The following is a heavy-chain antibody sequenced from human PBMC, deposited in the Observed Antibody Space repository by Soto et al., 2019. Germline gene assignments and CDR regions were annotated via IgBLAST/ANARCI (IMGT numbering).Heavy chain of an antibody. CDR3: AILYSSSSRFDY. V-gene: IGHV1-8*01. Sequence: ASVKVSCKASGYTFTSYDINWVRQATGQGLEWMGWMNPNSGNTGYAQKFQGRVTMTRNTSISTAYMELSSLRSEDTAVYYCAILYSSSSRFDYWGQGTLVTVSS. J-gene: IGHJ4*02. D-gene: IGHD6-6*01. CDR2: MNPNSGNT. CDR1: GYTFTSYD.